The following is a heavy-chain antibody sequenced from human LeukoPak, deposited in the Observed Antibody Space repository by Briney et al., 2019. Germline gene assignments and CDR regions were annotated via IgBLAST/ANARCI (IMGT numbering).Heavy chain of an antibody. CDR2: IKQDGSQE. D-gene: IGHD3-22*01. Sequence: GGSLRLSCAASGFTFNNYWMTWVRQAPGKGLEWVANIKQDGSQEYYVDSVKGRFTISRDNAKNSLYLQINSLRVEDTAVYYCATAGDSSGSYRGRTFFGGQGTLVTVSS. J-gene: IGHJ4*02. V-gene: IGHV3-7*01. CDR1: GFTFNNYW. CDR3: ATAGDSSGSYRGRTFF.